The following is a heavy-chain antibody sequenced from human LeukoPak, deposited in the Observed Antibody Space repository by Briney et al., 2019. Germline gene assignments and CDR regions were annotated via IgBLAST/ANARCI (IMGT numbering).Heavy chain of an antibody. CDR2: IYSANSA. V-gene: IGHV3-53*01. CDR1: GFTFSTYS. Sequence: PGGSLRLSCAASGFTFSTYSMNWIRQAPGKGLEWVSIIYSANSAYYADSVKGRFTVSRDNSKNTLYLQMNNLRADDTAVYYCARGAGTTTFEYWGQGTLVTVSS. CDR3: ARGAGTTTFEY. J-gene: IGHJ4*02. D-gene: IGHD4-17*01.